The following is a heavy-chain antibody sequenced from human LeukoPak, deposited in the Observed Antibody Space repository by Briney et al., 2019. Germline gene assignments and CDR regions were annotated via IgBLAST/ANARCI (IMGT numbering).Heavy chain of an antibody. CDR1: GGSFSSYY. Sequence: SETLSLTCAVYGGSFSSYYWSWIRQPPGKGLEWIGYIYYSGSTNYNPSLKSRVTISVDTSKNQFSLKLSSVTAADTAVYYCARSQYRADAFDIWGQGTMVTVSS. CDR2: IYYSGST. V-gene: IGHV4-59*01. D-gene: IGHD2-2*01. J-gene: IGHJ3*02. CDR3: ARSQYRADAFDI.